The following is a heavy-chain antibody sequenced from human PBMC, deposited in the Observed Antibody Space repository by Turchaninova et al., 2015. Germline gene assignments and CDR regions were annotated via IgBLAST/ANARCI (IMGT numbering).Heavy chain of an antibody. D-gene: IGHD1-7*01. Sequence: GGSLRLSCAASGFTFSDYYMSWIRQAPGKGLEWVSYISTSSSYTNYADSVKGRFTISRDNAKNSLYLQMNSLRAEDTAVYYCARDVDNWNYENYNYYGMDVWGQGTTVTVSS. CDR3: ARDVDNWNYENYNYYGMDV. CDR1: GFTFSDYY. J-gene: IGHJ6*02. V-gene: IGHV3-11*06. CDR2: ISTSSSYT.